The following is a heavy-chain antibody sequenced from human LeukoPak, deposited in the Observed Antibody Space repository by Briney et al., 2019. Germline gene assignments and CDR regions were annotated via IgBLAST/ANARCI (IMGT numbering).Heavy chain of an antibody. CDR1: GFTFSSYG. CDR3: ARDRDYFDY. J-gene: IGHJ4*02. Sequence: TGGSLRLSCAASGFTFSSYGMHWVRQAPGKGLEWVAVVWYDGSKKYSADSVKGRITISRDDSKNTLYLQMNSLRAEDTAVYYCARDRDYFDYWGQGTLVTVSS. CDR2: VWYDGSKK. V-gene: IGHV3-33*01.